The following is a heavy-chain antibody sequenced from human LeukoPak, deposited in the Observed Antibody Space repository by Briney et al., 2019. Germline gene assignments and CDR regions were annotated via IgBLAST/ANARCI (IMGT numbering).Heavy chain of an antibody. CDR3: ARGYMRMTTVKIFDY. D-gene: IGHD4-17*01. CDR1: GGSISSYY. J-gene: IGHJ4*02. Sequence: SETLSLTCTVSGGSISSYYWSWIRQPPGKGLEWIGEINHSGSTNYNPSLKSRVTISVDTSKNQFSLKLSSVTAADTAVYYCARGYMRMTTVKIFDYWGQGTLVTVSS. CDR2: INHSGST. V-gene: IGHV4-34*01.